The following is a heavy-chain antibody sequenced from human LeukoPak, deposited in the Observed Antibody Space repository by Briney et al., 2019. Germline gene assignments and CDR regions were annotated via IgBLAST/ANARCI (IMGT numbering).Heavy chain of an antibody. Sequence: SETLSLTCAVSGGSISSDGYSWSWIRQPPGKGLDWIGYIYHSGSTYYNPSLKSRVTISVDRSKNQFSLKPSSVTAADTAVYYCARGGRADAFDIWGQGTMVTVSS. J-gene: IGHJ3*02. CDR1: GGSISSDGYS. CDR3: ARGGRADAFDI. V-gene: IGHV4-30-2*01. CDR2: IYHSGST.